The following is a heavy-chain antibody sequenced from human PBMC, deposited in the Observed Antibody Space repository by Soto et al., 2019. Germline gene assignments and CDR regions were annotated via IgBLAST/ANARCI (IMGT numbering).Heavy chain of an antibody. Sequence: SETLSLTCTVSGASISSYDWSWIRRPPGKGLEWIGHISYSGSTNYTPSLKSRVTISVDTSKKQFSLKLTSVTAADTAVYYCARGRDGYNYPNFDYWGQGTLVTVSS. CDR2: ISYSGST. D-gene: IGHD5-12*01. CDR1: GASISSYD. V-gene: IGHV4-59*01. J-gene: IGHJ4*02. CDR3: ARGRDGYNYPNFDY.